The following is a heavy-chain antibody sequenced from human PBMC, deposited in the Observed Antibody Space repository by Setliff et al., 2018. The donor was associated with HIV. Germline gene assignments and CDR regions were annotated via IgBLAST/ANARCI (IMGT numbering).Heavy chain of an antibody. CDR2: IYYSGST. V-gene: IGHV4-59*11. D-gene: IGHD3-10*01. Sequence: PSETLSLTCTVSGGSISSHYWSWIRQPPGKGLEWIGSIYYSGSTNYNPSLKSRVTISLDTSKNQFSLKLSSVTAADTAVYFCARVNTMVRGLDYWGQGTLVTVSS. CDR1: GGSISSHY. CDR3: ARVNTMVRGLDY. J-gene: IGHJ4*02.